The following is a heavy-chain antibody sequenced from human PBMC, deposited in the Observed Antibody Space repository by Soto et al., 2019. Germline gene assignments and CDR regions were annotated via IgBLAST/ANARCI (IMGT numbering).Heavy chain of an antibody. CDR1: GFTFSSYA. V-gene: IGHV3-23*01. D-gene: IGHD1-1*01. CDR3: AKEGESPGTRGDYYGMDV. Sequence: EVQLLESGGGLVQPGGSLRLSCAASGFTFSSYAMSWVRQAPGKGLEWVSAISGSGGSTYYADSVKGRFTISRDNSKNTLYLQMNSLRAADTAVYYCAKEGESPGTRGDYYGMDVWGQGTTVTVSS. CDR2: ISGSGGST. J-gene: IGHJ6*02.